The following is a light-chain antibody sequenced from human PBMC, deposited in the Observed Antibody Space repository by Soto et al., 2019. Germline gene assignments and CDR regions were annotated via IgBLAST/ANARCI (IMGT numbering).Light chain of an antibody. Sequence: QLVLTQPASVSGSPGQSITISCTGPSSDFGGYNYVSWYQHHPGKAPKLMIYEVSNRPSGISNRFSGSKSGNTASLTISGLQAEDEADYYCSSYTTASSVVFGGGTQLTVL. CDR2: EVS. V-gene: IGLV2-14*01. J-gene: IGLJ2*01. CDR1: SSDFGGYNY. CDR3: SSYTTASSVV.